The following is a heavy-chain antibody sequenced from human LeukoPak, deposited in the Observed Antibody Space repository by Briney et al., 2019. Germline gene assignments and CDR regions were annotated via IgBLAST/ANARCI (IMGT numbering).Heavy chain of an antibody. CDR3: ARGNYYDSINAFDI. CDR2: INWNGGST. D-gene: IGHD3-22*01. V-gene: IGHV3-20*01. J-gene: IGHJ3*02. Sequence: PGGSLRLSCAASGFTFSSYGITWVRQAPGKGLEWVSGINWNGGSTGYADSVKGRFTISRDNAKNSLYLQMNSLRAEDTALYHCARGNYYDSINAFDIWGQGTMVTVSS. CDR1: GFTFSSYG.